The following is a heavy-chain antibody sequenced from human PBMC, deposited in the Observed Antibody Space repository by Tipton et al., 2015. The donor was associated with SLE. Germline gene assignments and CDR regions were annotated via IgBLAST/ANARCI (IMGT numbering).Heavy chain of an antibody. CDR3: AKAGSCYDILTGYYTCYFDY. CDR1: GFTFSSYG. Sequence: SGFTFSSYGMHWVRQAPGKGLEWVAVIWYDGSNKYYADSVKGRFTISRDNSKNTLYLQMNSLRAEDTAVYYCAKAGSCYDILTGYYTCYFDYWGQGTLVTVSS. D-gene: IGHD3-9*01. J-gene: IGHJ4*02. V-gene: IGHV3-33*06. CDR2: IWYDGSNK.